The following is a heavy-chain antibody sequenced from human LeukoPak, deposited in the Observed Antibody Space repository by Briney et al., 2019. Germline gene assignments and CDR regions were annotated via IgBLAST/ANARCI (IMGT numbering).Heavy chain of an antibody. J-gene: IGHJ4*02. V-gene: IGHV3-33*01. Sequence: GRSLRLSCAASGFTLSSYGMHWVRQAPGKGLEWVAVIWYDGSNKYYADSVKGRFTISRDNSKNTLYLQMNSLRAEDTAVYYCARAVSSGWYVVYFDYWGQGTLVTVSS. CDR2: IWYDGSNK. D-gene: IGHD6-19*01. CDR3: ARAVSSGWYVVYFDY. CDR1: GFTLSSYG.